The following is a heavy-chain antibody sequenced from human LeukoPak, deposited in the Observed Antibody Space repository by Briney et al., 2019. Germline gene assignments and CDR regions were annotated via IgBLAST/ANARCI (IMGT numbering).Heavy chain of an antibody. CDR2: IYYSGST. V-gene: IGHV4-31*03. D-gene: IGHD5-18*01. CDR3: ARDHSYVYNYWFDP. Sequence: PSETLSLTCTVSGGSISSGGYYWSWIRRRPEKGLEWVGYIYYSGSTYYNPSLKSRIAISVDTSNNQFSLKLTSVTAADTAIYYCARDHSYVYNYWFDPWGQGTLVTVSS. J-gene: IGHJ5*02. CDR1: GGSISSGGYY.